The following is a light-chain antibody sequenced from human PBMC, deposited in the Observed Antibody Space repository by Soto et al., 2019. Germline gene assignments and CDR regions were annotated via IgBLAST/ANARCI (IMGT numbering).Light chain of an antibody. CDR2: EVS. CDR3: SSDTSGGTHIV. CDR1: SSDIGNYNY. Sequence: QSALTQPASVSGSPGQSITISCTGTSSDIGNYNYVSWYQHHPGTAPKLMIYEVSNRPSGVSDRFSGSKSGNTASLTISGLLAEDEDDYYCSSDTSGGTHIVFGGGTKLTVL. J-gene: IGLJ2*01. V-gene: IGLV2-14*01.